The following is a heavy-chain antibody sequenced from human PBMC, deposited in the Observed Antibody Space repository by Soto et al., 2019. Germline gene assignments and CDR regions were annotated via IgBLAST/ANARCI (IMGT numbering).Heavy chain of an antibody. D-gene: IGHD6-19*01. J-gene: IGHJ6*02. CDR1: GYTFTSYG. CDR3: AGVSVAGTFLVNYYGMDV. V-gene: IGHV1-18*01. Sequence: ASVKVSCKASGYTFTSYGISWVRQAPGQGLEWMGWISAYNGNTNYAQKLQGRVTMTTDTSTSTAYMELRSLRSDDTAVYYCAGVSVAGTFLVNYYGMDVWGQGTTVTVSS. CDR2: ISAYNGNT.